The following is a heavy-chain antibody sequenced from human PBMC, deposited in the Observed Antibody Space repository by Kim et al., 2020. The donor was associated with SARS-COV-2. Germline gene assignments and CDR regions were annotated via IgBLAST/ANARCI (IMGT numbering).Heavy chain of an antibody. CDR3: ARTVMWYYFDY. V-gene: IGHV4-30-4*01. CDR1: GGSINSDDYY. Sequence: SETLSLTCTVSGGSINSDDYYWSWIRQPPGKDLEWIGYIYYTGSTYYSPSLKSRPTISKDTSKNQFSLKRTSVTAADTAVYYCARTVMWYYFDYWGQGSLVTVSS. D-gene: IGHD3-16*01. J-gene: IGHJ4*02. CDR2: IYYTGST.